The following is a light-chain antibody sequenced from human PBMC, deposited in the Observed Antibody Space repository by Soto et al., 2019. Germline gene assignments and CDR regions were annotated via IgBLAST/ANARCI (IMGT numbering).Light chain of an antibody. V-gene: IGKV3-20*01. CDR3: HQYGTSPRT. CDR1: QRVTNSY. Sequence: EIVLSQSPDTLSLSPGERATLSCRASQRVTNSYLAWYQQKPGRAPRLLIFGASSRATGIPDRFSGSGSGTDFTLTISSLEPEDFALYFCHQYGTSPRTFGPGTKVEF. J-gene: IGKJ1*01. CDR2: GAS.